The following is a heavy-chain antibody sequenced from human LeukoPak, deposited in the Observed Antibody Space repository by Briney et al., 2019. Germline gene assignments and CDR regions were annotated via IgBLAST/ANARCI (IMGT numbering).Heavy chain of an antibody. Sequence: PSETLSLTCTVSGGSISCSSYYWGWIRQPPGKGLEWIGSIYYSGSTYYNPSLKSRVTISVDTSKNQFSLKLSSVTAADTAVYYCARRTSSGYYYFDYWGQGTLVTVSS. D-gene: IGHD3-22*01. V-gene: IGHV4-39*01. J-gene: IGHJ4*02. CDR2: IYYSGST. CDR3: ARRTSSGYYYFDY. CDR1: GGSISCSSYY.